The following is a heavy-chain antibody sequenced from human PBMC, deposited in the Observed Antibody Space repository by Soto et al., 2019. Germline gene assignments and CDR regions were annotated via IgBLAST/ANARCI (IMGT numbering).Heavy chain of an antibody. D-gene: IGHD3-10*01. CDR1: GFTFSDYS. J-gene: IGHJ4*02. V-gene: IGHV3-11*01. CDR3: ARRSYFDY. Sequence: GGSLRLSCAASGFTFSDYSMSWFRQAPGKGLEWISYISTTSNTIYYADSVKGRFTISRDNAENSLYLQMNSLRAEDTAIYYYARRSYFDYWGQGTLVTVSS. CDR2: ISTTSNTI.